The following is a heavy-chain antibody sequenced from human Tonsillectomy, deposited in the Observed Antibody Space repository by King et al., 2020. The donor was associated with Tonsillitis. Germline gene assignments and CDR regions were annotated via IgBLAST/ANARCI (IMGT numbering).Heavy chain of an antibody. V-gene: IGHV3-73*02. CDR1: GFNLSGSS. Sequence: DVQLVESGGGLVQPGGSLKLSCAASGFNLSGSSMHWVRQASGKGLEWVGRIRSKANSYATGYAASVKGRFTISRDDSKNTAYLQMNSLKTEDTAVYYCSRHVGWEDYWGQGTLVTVSS. D-gene: IGHD6-19*01. J-gene: IGHJ4*02. CDR3: SRHVGWEDY. CDR2: IRSKANSYAT.